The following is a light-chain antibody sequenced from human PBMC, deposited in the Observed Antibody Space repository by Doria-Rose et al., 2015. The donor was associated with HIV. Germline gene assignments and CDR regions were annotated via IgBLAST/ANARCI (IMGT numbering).Light chain of an antibody. CDR1: QSFSSTY. CDR3: HQYGTSWT. J-gene: IGKJ1*01. Sequence: EIVMTQSPGTLSLSPGEGATLSCRASQSFSSTYLAWYQLKPGQARSLLIYDGSTRATGIPDRFSASGSGTDFTLTINRLEPEDFALYYCHQYGTSWTFGQGAKVEI. CDR2: DGS. V-gene: IGKV3-20*01.